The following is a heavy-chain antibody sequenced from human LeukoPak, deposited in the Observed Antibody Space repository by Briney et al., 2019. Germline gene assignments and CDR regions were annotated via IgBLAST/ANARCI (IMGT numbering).Heavy chain of an antibody. J-gene: IGHJ4*02. CDR2: ISYDGSNK. Sequence: SGGSLRLSCAASGFTFSSYAMHWVRQAPGKGLEWVAVISYDGSNKYYADSVKGRFTISRDNSKNTLYLQMNSLRAEDTAVYYCARDADVYCSSTSCYGSLDYWGQGTLVTVSS. CDR1: GFTFSSYA. V-gene: IGHV3-30*04. D-gene: IGHD2-2*01. CDR3: ARDADVYCSSTSCYGSLDY.